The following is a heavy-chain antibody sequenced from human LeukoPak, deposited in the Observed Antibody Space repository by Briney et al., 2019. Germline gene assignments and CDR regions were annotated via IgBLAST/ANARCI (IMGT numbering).Heavy chain of an antibody. Sequence: GGSLRLSCATSGFIFGSCAMSWVRQAPGKGLEWVSVISGSRGSTNYAESVKGRFTISRDNSKNTLYLQMNSLRVEDTAVYYCAKHRGRDGGYPFDYWGQGTLVTVSS. CDR1: GFIFGSCA. J-gene: IGHJ4*02. V-gene: IGHV3-23*01. CDR3: AKHRGRDGGYPFDY. D-gene: IGHD5-12*01. CDR2: ISGSRGST.